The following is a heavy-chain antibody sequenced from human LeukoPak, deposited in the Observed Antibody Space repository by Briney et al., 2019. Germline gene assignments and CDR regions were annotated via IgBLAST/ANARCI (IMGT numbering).Heavy chain of an antibody. CDR2: INHSGST. D-gene: IGHD6-19*01. V-gene: IGHV4-34*01. J-gene: IGHJ4*02. Sequence: SETLSLTCAVCGGSFSGYYWSWIRQPPGKGLEWIGEINHSGSTNYNPSLKSRVTISVDTSKNQFSLKLSSVTAADTAVYYCARVESSGWYHYWGQGTLVTVSS. CDR1: GGSFSGYY. CDR3: ARVESSGWYHY.